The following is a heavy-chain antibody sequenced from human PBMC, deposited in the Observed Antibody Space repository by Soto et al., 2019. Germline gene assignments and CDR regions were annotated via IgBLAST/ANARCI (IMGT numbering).Heavy chain of an antibody. J-gene: IGHJ6*02. CDR3: ARAEPAGFGVMTASHYYGMDV. V-gene: IGHV3-30*09. CDR1: GFTFSGYA. CDR2: ISYDGSNK. D-gene: IGHD3-3*01. Sequence: ESGGGVVQPGRSLRLSCAASGFTFSGYALHWVRQTPGKGLEWMAVISYDGSNKYYAGSVEGRFAISRDNSKNTLFLQMNSLRTEDTAIYYCARAEPAGFGVMTASHYYGMDVRGQGTTVTVSS.